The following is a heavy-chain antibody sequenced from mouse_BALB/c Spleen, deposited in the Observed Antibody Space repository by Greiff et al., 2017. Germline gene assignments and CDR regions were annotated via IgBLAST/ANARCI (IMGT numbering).Heavy chain of an antibody. CDR2: ISYSGST. Sequence: EVKLMESGPGLGNLSQPRPPPALVPAYPTPGINAWTWFRQFPGNKLEWMGYISYSGSTSYNPSLKSRISITRDTSKNQFFLQLNSVTTEDTATYYCARGGSSYWFAYWGQGTLVTVSA. CDR3: ARGGSSYWFAY. CDR1: AYPTPGINA. J-gene: IGHJ3*01. D-gene: IGHD1-1*01. V-gene: IGHV3-2*02.